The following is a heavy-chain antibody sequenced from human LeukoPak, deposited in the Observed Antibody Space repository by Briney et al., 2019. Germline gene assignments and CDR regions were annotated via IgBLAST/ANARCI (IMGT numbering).Heavy chain of an antibody. Sequence: GASVKVSCKASGYTFTSYDINWVRQATGQGLEWMGWMNPNSGNTGYAQKFQGRVTMTRNTSISTAYMELSSLRSEDTAVYYCARVSDYGILTGYYTNDMDVWGKGTTVTVSS. CDR1: GYTFTSYD. CDR2: MNPNSGNT. D-gene: IGHD3-9*01. V-gene: IGHV1-8*01. J-gene: IGHJ6*03. CDR3: ARVSDYGILTGYYTNDMDV.